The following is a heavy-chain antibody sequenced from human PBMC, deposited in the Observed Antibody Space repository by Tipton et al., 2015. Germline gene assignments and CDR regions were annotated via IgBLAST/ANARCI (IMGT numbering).Heavy chain of an antibody. V-gene: IGHV3-11*04. CDR2: IDSSGRTI. CDR3: AGDDWYFDL. Sequence: GSLRLSCAASGFTFSNYYMSWIRQAPGKGLEWLSYIDSSGRTIYYTDSVKGRFTISRDNAEKSLDLQMNSLRAEDTAVYYCAGDDWYFDLWGRGTLVTVSS. CDR1: GFTFSNYY. J-gene: IGHJ2*01.